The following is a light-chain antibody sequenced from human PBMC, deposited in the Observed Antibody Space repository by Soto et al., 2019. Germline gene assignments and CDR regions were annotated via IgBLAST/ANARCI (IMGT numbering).Light chain of an antibody. CDR2: DVT. V-gene: IGLV2-11*01. CDR1: GSDVGDYDF. J-gene: IGLJ1*01. Sequence: HSVLTHPLSVSWSPGDSVTISCTGTGSDVGDYDFVSWYQQYPGEAPRVMIYDVTKRPSGVPDRFSASKSGNTASLTISGLQAEDEADYYCCSYAGSYTRYVFGSGTKVTVL. CDR3: CSYAGSYTRYV.